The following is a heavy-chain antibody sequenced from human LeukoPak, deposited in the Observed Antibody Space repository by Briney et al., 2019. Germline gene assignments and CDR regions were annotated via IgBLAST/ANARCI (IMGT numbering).Heavy chain of an antibody. V-gene: IGHV5-51*01. J-gene: IGHJ5*02. CDR3: ARCGYSSSWDTRNWFDP. Sequence: KIGESLKISCKGSDYSFTSYWIGWVRQMPGKGLEWMGIIYPGDSDTRYSPSFQGQVTISADKSISTTYLQWSSLKASVTATYYCARCGYSSSWDTRNWFDPWGQGTRVTVSS. CDR1: DYSFTSYW. CDR2: IYPGDSDT. D-gene: IGHD6-13*01.